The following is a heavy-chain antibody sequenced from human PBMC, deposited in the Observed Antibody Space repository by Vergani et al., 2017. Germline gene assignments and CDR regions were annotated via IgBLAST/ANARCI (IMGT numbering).Heavy chain of an antibody. CDR3: ARVHPEVYRRPAWFDP. V-gene: IGHV4-31*03. CDR1: GGSISSGGYY. CDR2: IYYSGGT. J-gene: IGHJ5*02. Sequence: QVQLQESGPGLVKPSQTLSLTCTVSGGSISSGGYYWSWIRQHPGKGLEWIGYIYYSGGTYYNPSLKSRVTISVDTSKNQFSLKLSSVTAADRAVYYCARVHPEVYRRPAWFDPWGQGTLVTVSS. D-gene: IGHD1-14*01.